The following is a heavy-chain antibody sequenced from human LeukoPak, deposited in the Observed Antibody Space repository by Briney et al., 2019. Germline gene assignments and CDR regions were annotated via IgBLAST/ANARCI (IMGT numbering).Heavy chain of an antibody. CDR2: ISAYNGNT. J-gene: IGHJ4*02. Sequence: GASVKVSCKASGYTFTSYGISWVRQAPGQGLEWMGWISAYNGNTNYAQKLQGRVTMTTDTSTSRAYMGLRSLRSDDTAVYYCARDKSHDYYDSSGYSDYWGQGTLVTVSS. D-gene: IGHD3-22*01. V-gene: IGHV1-18*01. CDR3: ARDKSHDYYDSSGYSDY. CDR1: GYTFTSYG.